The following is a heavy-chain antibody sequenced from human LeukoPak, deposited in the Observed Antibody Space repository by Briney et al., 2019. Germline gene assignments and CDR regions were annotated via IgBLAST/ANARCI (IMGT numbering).Heavy chain of an antibody. CDR2: VYRSGST. CDR3: ARGTYGYYMDV. D-gene: IGHD4-17*01. J-gene: IGHJ6*03. V-gene: IGHV4-38-2*02. CDR1: NYSISNSLY. Sequence: PSETLSLTCSGSNYSISNSLYWGWLRQPPGKGLEWIGSVYRSGSTFYNPSLKSRVTISLDTSKNQFSLKLSSVTAADTAVYFCARGTYGYYMDVWGKGTTVTVSS.